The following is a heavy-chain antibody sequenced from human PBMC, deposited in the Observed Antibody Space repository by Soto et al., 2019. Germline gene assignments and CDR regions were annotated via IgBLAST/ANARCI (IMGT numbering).Heavy chain of an antibody. J-gene: IGHJ4*02. CDR1: GDSGGFISSSSYH. CDR2: IYYSGST. V-gene: IGHV4-39*07. CDR3: ARVRGTTVTSFDY. Sequence: PSETLSLTCTVSGDSGGFISSSSYHWGWIRQPPGKGLEWIGNIYYSGSTYYNPSLKSRVTISVDTSKNQFSLKLSSVTAADTAVYYCARVRGTTVTSFDYWGQGTLVTVSS. D-gene: IGHD4-17*01.